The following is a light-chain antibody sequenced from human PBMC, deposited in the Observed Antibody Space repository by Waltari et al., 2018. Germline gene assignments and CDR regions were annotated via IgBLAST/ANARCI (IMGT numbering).Light chain of an antibody. J-gene: IGKJ1*01. CDR1: QSISSW. V-gene: IGKV1-5*03. CDR2: KAS. CDR3: QQYNSYSSPT. Sequence: DIQMTQSPSTLSASVGDRVTITCRASQSISSWLAWYQQKPGKAPKLLNYKASSLESGVPSRFSGSGSGTEFTLTISSLQPDDFATYYCQQYNSYSSPTFGQGTKVEIK.